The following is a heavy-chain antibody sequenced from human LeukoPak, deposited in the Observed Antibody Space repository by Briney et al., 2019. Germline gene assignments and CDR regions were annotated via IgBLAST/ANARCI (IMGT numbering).Heavy chain of an antibody. Sequence: PSETLSLTCAVYGGSFSGYYWSWTRQPPGKGLEWIGEINHSGCTNYNPSLKSRVTISVDTSKNQFSLKLSSVTAADTAVYYCARGSLAMIVMVVNGDNWFDPWGQGTLVTVSS. CDR2: INHSGCT. J-gene: IGHJ5*02. CDR3: ARGSLAMIVMVVNGDNWFDP. V-gene: IGHV4-34*01. CDR1: GGSFSGYY. D-gene: IGHD3-22*01.